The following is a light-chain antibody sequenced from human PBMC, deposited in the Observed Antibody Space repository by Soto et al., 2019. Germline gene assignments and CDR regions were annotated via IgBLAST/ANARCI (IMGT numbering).Light chain of an antibody. V-gene: IGKV1-33*01. CDR1: QDISNY. CDR3: QQYDNPLMYT. J-gene: IGKJ2*01. CDR2: DAS. Sequence: DLQMTQSPSSLSASVGDRVTITCQASQDISNYLNWYQQKPGKAPKLLLYDASNLETGVPSRFSGCGSGTDFTFTISSLQPEDIATYYCQQYDNPLMYTFGQGTKLEIK.